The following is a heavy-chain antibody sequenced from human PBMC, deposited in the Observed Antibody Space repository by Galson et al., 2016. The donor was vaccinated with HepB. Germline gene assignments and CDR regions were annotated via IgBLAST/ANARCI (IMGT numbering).Heavy chain of an antibody. D-gene: IGHD2-21*02. V-gene: IGHV4-39*01. CDR3: ASDLVVATVPRPLNF. Sequence: SETLSLTCVVSGGSINRNDYYWGWIRQSPGKGLEWLGSIYYTGTPYYNPSLESRVIISIDTSKNQFSLKLRSVTAADTAIYYCASDLVVATVPRPLNFWGQGTLVTASS. CDR2: IYYTGTP. J-gene: IGHJ4*02. CDR1: GGSINRNDYY.